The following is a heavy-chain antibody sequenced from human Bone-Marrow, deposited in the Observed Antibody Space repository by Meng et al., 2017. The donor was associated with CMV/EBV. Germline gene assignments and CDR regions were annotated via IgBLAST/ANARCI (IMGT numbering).Heavy chain of an antibody. D-gene: IGHD2-2*01. CDR2: IYYSGST. J-gene: IGHJ5*02. V-gene: IGHV4-39*07. Sequence: SETLSLTCTVSGGSISSSSYYWGWIRQPPGKGLEWIGSIYYSGSTYYNPSLKSRVIMSVDTSKNQFSLNVTSVTAADTAVYYCARRGYCTNISCPDWFDPWGQGTLVTVAS. CDR1: GGSISSSSYY. CDR3: ARRGYCTNISCPDWFDP.